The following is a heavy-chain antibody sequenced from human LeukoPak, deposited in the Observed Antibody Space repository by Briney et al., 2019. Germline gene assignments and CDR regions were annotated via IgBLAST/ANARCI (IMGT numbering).Heavy chain of an antibody. CDR2: IYYGGST. CDR3: ASMPRWDGYDLDY. Sequence: PSETLSLTCTVSGGSISSYYWSWIRQPPGKGLEWMGYIYYGGSTNYNPSLKSRVTISVDTSKNQFSLKLSSVTAADTAVYYCASMPRWDGYDLDYWGQGTLVTVSS. D-gene: IGHD5-12*01. V-gene: IGHV4-59*01. J-gene: IGHJ4*02. CDR1: GGSISSYY.